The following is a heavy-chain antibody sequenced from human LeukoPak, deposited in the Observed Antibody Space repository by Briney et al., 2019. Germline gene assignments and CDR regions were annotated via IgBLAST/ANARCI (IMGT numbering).Heavy chain of an antibody. J-gene: IGHJ4*02. CDR1: GFTLSSYS. CDR2: ISRSSSYI. Sequence: GGSLRLSCAASGFTLSSYSMNWVRQAPGKGLEWVSSISRSSSYIYYADLVKGRFTISRGNAKNSLYLQMNTLRAEDTAVYYCARGGDYFDYWGQGTLVTVSS. CDR3: ARGGDYFDY. V-gene: IGHV3-21*01.